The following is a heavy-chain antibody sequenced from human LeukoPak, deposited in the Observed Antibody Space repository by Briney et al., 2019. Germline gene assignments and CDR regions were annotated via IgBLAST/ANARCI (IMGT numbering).Heavy chain of an antibody. CDR1: GFTVSSNY. CDR3: ARDQGSRIQLWYEGFDY. J-gene: IGHJ4*02. V-gene: IGHV3-66*01. Sequence: GGSLRLSCAASGFTVSSNYMSWVRQAPGKGLEWVSVIYSGGSTYYADSVKGRFTISRDNSKNTLYPQMNSLRAEDTAVYYCARDQGSRIQLWYEGFDYWGQGTLVTVSS. D-gene: IGHD5-18*01. CDR2: IYSGGST.